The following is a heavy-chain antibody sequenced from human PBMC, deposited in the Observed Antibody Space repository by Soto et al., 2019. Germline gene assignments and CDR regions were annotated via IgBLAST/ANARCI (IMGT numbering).Heavy chain of an antibody. CDR1: GFSITDYA. Sequence: GGSLRLSCSVSGFSITDYAMSWVRQAPGKGLEWVSALTPSGDSTYYADSVKGRFTISRDNSMSALYLQMNSLRVEDTAVYYCAHPRGYGVFDAYESCGQGTMVTV. CDR2: LTPSGDST. J-gene: IGHJ3*02. CDR3: AHPRGYGVFDAYES. V-gene: IGHV3-23*01. D-gene: IGHD4-17*01.